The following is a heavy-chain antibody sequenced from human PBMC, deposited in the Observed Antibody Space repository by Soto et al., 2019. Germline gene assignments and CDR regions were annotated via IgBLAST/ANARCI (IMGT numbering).Heavy chain of an antibody. CDR2: ISPYNGNT. Sequence: QVQLVQSGDEVKKPGASVKVSCKASGYTFTNYGISWVRQAPGQGLEWMGWISPYNGNTKYPQKLQGRVTMTTDTSTRTSYMERTSLRSDDTAVYFCAKDGDRCTSTRCSPWPDTHFDLWGRGTLVTVSS. V-gene: IGHV1-18*01. J-gene: IGHJ2*01. D-gene: IGHD2-2*01. CDR3: AKDGDRCTSTRCSPWPDTHFDL. CDR1: GYTFTNYG.